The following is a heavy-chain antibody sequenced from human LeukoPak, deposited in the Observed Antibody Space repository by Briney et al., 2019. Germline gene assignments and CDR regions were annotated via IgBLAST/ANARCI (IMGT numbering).Heavy chain of an antibody. V-gene: IGHV3-21*01. Sequence: PGGSLRLSCAASGFTFSSYSMNWVRQAPGRGLEWVSSISSSSSYIYYADSVKGRFTISRDNAKNSLYLQMNSLRAEGTAVYYCARGVAAAGTDYWGQGTLVTVSS. D-gene: IGHD6-13*01. CDR1: GFTFSSYS. CDR2: ISSSSSYI. CDR3: ARGVAAAGTDY. J-gene: IGHJ4*02.